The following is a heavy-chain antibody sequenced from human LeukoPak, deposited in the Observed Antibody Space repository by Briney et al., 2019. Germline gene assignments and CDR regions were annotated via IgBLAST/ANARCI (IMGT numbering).Heavy chain of an antibody. D-gene: IGHD6-19*01. CDR1: GFTFDDYA. Sequence: PGGSLRLSCAASGFTFDDYAMHWVRQAPGKGLEWVSLISGDGGSTYYADSVKGRFTISRDNSKNSLYLQMNSLRTEDTALYYCAEDNAASSGFDYWGQGTLVTVSS. CDR3: AEDNAASSGFDY. J-gene: IGHJ4*02. CDR2: ISGDGGST. V-gene: IGHV3-43*02.